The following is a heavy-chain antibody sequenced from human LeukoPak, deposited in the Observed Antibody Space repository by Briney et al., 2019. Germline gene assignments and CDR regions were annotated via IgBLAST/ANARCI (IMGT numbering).Heavy chain of an antibody. D-gene: IGHD1-26*01. CDR3: ARLISGVGGTPGGNWFDP. CDR2: ISYDGSNK. Sequence: GRSLRLSCAASGFTFSSYGMHWVRQAPGKGLEWVAVISYDGSNKYYADSVKGRFTISRDNSKNTLYLQMNSLRAEDTAVYYCARLISGVGGTPGGNWFDPWGQGSLVSVSS. V-gene: IGHV3-30*03. J-gene: IGHJ5*02. CDR1: GFTFSSYG.